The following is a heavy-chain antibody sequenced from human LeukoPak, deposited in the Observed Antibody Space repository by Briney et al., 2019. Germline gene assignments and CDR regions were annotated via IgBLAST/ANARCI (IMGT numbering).Heavy chain of an antibody. D-gene: IGHD1-20*01. V-gene: IGHV3-23*01. Sequence: GGSLRLSCAASGFTFSSYAMSWVRPPPGKVLGWVSAFIGSGGSTYYADSVKGRFTISRDNSKNTLYLQMNSLRAEDTAVYYCAPHLSITGTRGRLNAFDIWGQGSMVTVSS. CDR1: GFTFSSYA. CDR2: FIGSGGST. CDR3: APHLSITGTRGRLNAFDI. J-gene: IGHJ3*02.